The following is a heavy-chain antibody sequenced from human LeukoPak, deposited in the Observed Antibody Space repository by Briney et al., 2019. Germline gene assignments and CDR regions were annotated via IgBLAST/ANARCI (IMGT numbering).Heavy chain of an antibody. CDR3: ARKTDSSGSGDY. V-gene: IGHV3-53*01. CDR1: GFTVSSNF. J-gene: IGHJ4*02. Sequence: GGSLRLSCAASGFTVSSNFMSWVRQAPGKGLECVSVIYSRGGTYYADSVQGRFTVSRDASKNTLFLQMNSLRADDTAVYYCARKTDSSGSGDYWGQGTLVTVSS. D-gene: IGHD3-22*01. CDR2: IYSRGGT.